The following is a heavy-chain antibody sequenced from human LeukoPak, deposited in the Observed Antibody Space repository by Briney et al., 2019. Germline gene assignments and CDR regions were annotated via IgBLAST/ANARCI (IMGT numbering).Heavy chain of an antibody. J-gene: IGHJ4*02. CDR3: ARSSVAYSYDSSGYSPVYYFDY. Sequence: GGSLRLSCAASGFTFSNYWMSWVRQAPGKGLEWVANIKQDRSEKYYVDSVKGRFTISRDNAKNSLYLQMNSLRAEDTAVYYCARSSVAYSYDSSGYSPVYYFDYWGQGTLVTVSS. CDR1: GFTFSNYW. V-gene: IGHV3-7*01. CDR2: IKQDRSEK. D-gene: IGHD3-22*01.